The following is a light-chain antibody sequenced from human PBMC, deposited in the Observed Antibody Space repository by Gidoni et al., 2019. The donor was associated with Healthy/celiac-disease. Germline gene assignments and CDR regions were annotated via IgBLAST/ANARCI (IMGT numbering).Light chain of an antibody. CDR1: QSISSY. Sequence: DIQMTQPPSSLSASVGDRVTITCRASQSISSYLNWYQQKPGKAPKLLIYAASSLQSGVPSRFSGSGSGTDFTLTTSSLQPEDFATYYCQQSYSTPCSFGQGTKLEIK. CDR2: AAS. J-gene: IGKJ2*04. CDR3: QQSYSTPCS. V-gene: IGKV1-39*01.